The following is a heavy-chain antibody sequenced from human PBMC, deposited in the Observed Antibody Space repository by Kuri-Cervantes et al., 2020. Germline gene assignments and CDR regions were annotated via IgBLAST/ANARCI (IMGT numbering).Heavy chain of an antibody. CDR3: ARMSYSSSSGDYYYYMDV. J-gene: IGHJ6*03. V-gene: IGHV3-20*04. D-gene: IGHD6-6*01. CDR1: GFTFDDYG. CDR2: INWNGDST. Sequence: GGSLRLSCAASGFTFDDYGMSWVRQAPGKGLHCVSVINWNGDSTGYADSVKGRFTISRDNAKNSLYLQMNSLRAEDTALYYCARMSYSSSSGDYYYYMDVWGKGTTVTVSS.